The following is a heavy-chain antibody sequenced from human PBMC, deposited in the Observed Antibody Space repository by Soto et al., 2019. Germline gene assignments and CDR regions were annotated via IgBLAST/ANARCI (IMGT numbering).Heavy chain of an antibody. CDR1: GGSISSYY. J-gene: IGHJ4*02. CDR3: ARAGYSYNTGYYFDY. D-gene: IGHD5-18*01. V-gene: IGHV4-59*01. Sequence: PSETLSLTCSVSGGSISSYYWSWIRQPPGKGLEWIGYVYYSGTTYHNPSLKSRVTMSVDTSNNQFSLKVSSVTAADTAVYYCARAGYSYNTGYYFDYWGQGTLVTVSS. CDR2: VYYSGTT.